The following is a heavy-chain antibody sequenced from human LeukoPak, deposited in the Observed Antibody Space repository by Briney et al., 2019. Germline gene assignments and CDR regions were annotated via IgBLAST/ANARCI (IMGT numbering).Heavy chain of an antibody. CDR3: SKGLRVCGYYFDY. CDR1: GFTFSSYA. CDR2: IIGGGGST. D-gene: IGHD3-16*01. J-gene: IGHJ4*02. V-gene: IGHV3-23*01. Sequence: AGGSLRLSCAASGFTFSSYAMGWVRQAPGKGLEWVSAIIGGGGSTYYADSVKGRLTISRDNSKNTLYLQMKNMRGEDTAVYYCSKGLRVCGYYFDYWWEEGLLIVSS.